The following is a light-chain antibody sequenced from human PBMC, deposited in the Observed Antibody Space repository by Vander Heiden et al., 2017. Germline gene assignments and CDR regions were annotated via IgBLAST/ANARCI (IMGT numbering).Light chain of an antibody. J-gene: IGKJ5*01. Sequence: DIQMTQSPSSVSASVGDRVTITCRASQGVSTWLAWYQQRPGKAPRLLISTASSLQSGVPSRFSGSGSGTDFTLTINNLQPEDFATYYCQQANYFPITFGQGTRLDIK. V-gene: IGKV1-12*01. CDR1: QGVSTW. CDR2: TAS. CDR3: QQANYFPIT.